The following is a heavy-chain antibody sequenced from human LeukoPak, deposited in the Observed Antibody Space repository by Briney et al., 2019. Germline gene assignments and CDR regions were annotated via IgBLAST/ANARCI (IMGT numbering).Heavy chain of an antibody. CDR1: GFTFSRYA. Sequence: PGGSLRLSCPASGFTFSRYAMHWVRQAPGKGPARVAASSFDETYKFYADSVKGRFIISRDTSNNTLSLEMISLRTEDTAVYFWARGKGGPFRYWGQGALVTVSS. CDR3: ARGKGGPFRY. J-gene: IGHJ4*02. V-gene: IGHV3-30*01. D-gene: IGHD1-14*01. CDR2: SSFDETYK.